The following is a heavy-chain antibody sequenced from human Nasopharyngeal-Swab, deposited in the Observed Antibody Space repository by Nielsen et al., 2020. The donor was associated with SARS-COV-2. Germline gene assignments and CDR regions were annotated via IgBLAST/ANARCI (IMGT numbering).Heavy chain of an antibody. V-gene: IGHV4-31*03. CDR3: ARATTPIAVAGPRGWYFDL. D-gene: IGHD6-19*01. Sequence: SETLSLTCTVSGGSISSGGYYWSWIRQHPGKGLEWIGYIYYSGSTHYNPSLKSRVTISVDTSKNQFSLKLSSVTAADTAVYYCARATTPIAVAGPRGWYFDLWGRGTLVTVSS. J-gene: IGHJ2*01. CDR1: GGSISSGGYY. CDR2: IYYSGST.